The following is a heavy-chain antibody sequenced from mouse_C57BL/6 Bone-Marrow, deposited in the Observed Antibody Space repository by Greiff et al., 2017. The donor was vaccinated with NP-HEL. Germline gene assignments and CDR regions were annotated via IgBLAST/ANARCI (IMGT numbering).Heavy chain of an antibody. CDR1: GYTFTDYY. CDR3: AREGDYSNYEGDY. J-gene: IGHJ2*01. Sequence: VQLQQSGPVLVKPGASVKMSCKASGYTFTDYYMNWVKQSHGKSLEWIGVINPYNGGPSYNQKFKGKATLTVDKSSSTAYMELNSLTSEDSAVYYCAREGDYSNYEGDYWGQGTTLTVSS. D-gene: IGHD2-5*01. V-gene: IGHV1-19*01. CDR2: INPYNGGP.